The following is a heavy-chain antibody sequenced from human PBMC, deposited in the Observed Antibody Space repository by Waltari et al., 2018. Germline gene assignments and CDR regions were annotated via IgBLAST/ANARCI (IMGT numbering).Heavy chain of an antibody. D-gene: IGHD3-16*01. V-gene: IGHV3-9*01. CDR1: GFTFDDYA. CDR2: ISWNSGSI. J-gene: IGHJ4*02. Sequence: EVQLVESGGGLVQPGRYLRLSCAASGFTFDDYAMHWVRQAPGKGLEWVSGISWNSGSIGYADSVKGRFTISRDNAKNSLYLQMNSLRAEDTALYYCAKGLSGGAADYWGQGTLVTVSS. CDR3: AKGLSGGAADY.